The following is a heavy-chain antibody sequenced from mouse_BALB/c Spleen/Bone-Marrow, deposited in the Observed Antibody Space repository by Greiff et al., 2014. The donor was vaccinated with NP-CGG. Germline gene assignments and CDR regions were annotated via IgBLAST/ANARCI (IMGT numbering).Heavy chain of an antibody. CDR1: GYAFSLYW. CDR3: ARGGISIDY. Sequence: QVQLQQSGAELVRPGSSVKISCKASGYAFSLYWVNWVKQRPGQGLEWIGQIYPGDDDTDYNGKFKGKATLTADRSSSTAYMQLGGLTSEDSAVYFCARGGISIDYWGHGTTLTVSS. CDR2: IYPGDDDT. V-gene: IGHV1-80*01. J-gene: IGHJ2*01.